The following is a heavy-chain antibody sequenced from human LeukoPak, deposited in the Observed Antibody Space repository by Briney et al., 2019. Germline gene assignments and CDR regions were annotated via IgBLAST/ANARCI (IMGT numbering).Heavy chain of an antibody. CDR2: ISPSNGAT. J-gene: IGHJ4*02. Sequence: VASVKVSCKASGSMFAGHYRHWMRQAPGQGLEWMGWISPSNGATKYAQNFQGRVTMTRDTSISTAYMELSDLRSDDTAVYYCGFSVRGAATPAFDNWGRETLVTVSS. CDR1: GSMFAGHY. D-gene: IGHD3-10*02. CDR3: GFSVRGAATPAFDN. V-gene: IGHV1-2*02.